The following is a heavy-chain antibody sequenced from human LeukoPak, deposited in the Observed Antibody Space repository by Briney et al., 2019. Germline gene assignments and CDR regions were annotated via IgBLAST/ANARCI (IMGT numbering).Heavy chain of an antibody. CDR3: AKDGLGSYYDILTGYYQPYYFDY. D-gene: IGHD3-9*01. J-gene: IGHJ4*02. V-gene: IGHV3-23*01. Sequence: GGTLRLSCSASGFSFSSYGMSCVPQAPGKGLECVSAISGSGGSTYYADSVKGRFTISRDNPKNTLYLQMNSLRAEDTAVYYCAKDGLGSYYDILTGYYQPYYFDYWGQGTLVTVSS. CDR1: GFSFSSYG. CDR2: ISGSGGST.